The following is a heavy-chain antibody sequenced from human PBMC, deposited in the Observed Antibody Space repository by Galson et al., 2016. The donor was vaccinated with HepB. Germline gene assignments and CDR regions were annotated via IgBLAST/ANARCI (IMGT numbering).Heavy chain of an antibody. CDR3: ARSGEPS. V-gene: IGHV3-7*01. J-gene: IGHJ5*02. D-gene: IGHD4-17*01. CDR2: INQGGIEK. Sequence: GKGLEWVANINQGGIEKYYVGSVEGRFTISRDNAKKSLYLQMDSLRAEDTAVYYCARSGEPSWGQGTLVTVSS.